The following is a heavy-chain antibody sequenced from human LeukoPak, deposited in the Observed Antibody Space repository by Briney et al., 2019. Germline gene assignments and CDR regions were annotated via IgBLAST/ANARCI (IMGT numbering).Heavy chain of an antibody. CDR3: ASGSTGTDNWFDP. Sequence: SETLSLTCAVYGWTFSGYYWSWIRQPPGKGLEWIGVINHSGCTNYNLSLQSRGTISVDTCKNQLSLILSSVYSADTGVYYCASGSTGTDNWFDPGGQGTLVTVSS. J-gene: IGHJ5*02. D-gene: IGHD1-1*01. CDR2: INHSGCT. V-gene: IGHV4-34*01. CDR1: GWTFSGYY.